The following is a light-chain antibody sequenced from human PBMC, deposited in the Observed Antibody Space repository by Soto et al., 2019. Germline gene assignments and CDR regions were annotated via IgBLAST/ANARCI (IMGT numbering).Light chain of an antibody. V-gene: IGKV3-20*01. Sequence: EFVLTQSPGTLSLSPGERATLSCRASQTVRNNYLAWYQQKPGQAPRLLIYDASSRATGIPDRFSGGGSGTDFTLTISRLEPEDFAVYYCQQYISSPLTFGQGT. CDR1: QTVRNNY. CDR2: DAS. CDR3: QQYISSPLT. J-gene: IGKJ1*01.